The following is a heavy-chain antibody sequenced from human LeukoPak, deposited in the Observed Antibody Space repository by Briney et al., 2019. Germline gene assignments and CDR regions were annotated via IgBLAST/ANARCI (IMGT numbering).Heavy chain of an antibody. V-gene: IGHV3-48*02. CDR3: ARDFQRIGDY. Sequence: GRSLRLSCTASGFSFSRSGMHWVRQAPGKGLEWISYISGSSSTTYHADSVKGRFTISRDNSKNSLYLQMNSLRDEDTAVYYCARDFQRIGDYWGPGTLVTVSS. CDR1: GFSFSRSG. CDR2: ISGSSSTT. D-gene: IGHD1-26*01. J-gene: IGHJ4*02.